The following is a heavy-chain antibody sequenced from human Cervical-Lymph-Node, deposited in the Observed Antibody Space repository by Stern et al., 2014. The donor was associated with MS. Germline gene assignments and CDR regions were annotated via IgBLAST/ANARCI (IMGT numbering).Heavy chain of an antibody. CDR1: GYTFTRHD. CDR3: ARNYQGLGY. J-gene: IGHJ4*02. V-gene: IGHV1-18*04. CDR2: IYIGNT. Sequence: VQLVESGPEVQKPGASVRVSCKASGYTFTRHDTSWVRQPPGQGLEWVGGIYIGNTYYEQKATGRVTLNTNTSTSTHYMKRTGLRSDDTAVYYCARNYQGLGYWGQGTLVTVSS. D-gene: IGHD1-7*01.